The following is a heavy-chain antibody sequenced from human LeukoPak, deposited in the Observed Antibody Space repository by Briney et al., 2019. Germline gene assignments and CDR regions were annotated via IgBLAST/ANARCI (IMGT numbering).Heavy chain of an antibody. Sequence: GGSLRLSCAASGFTFSTYGMHWVRQAPGKGLEWVAVIWADESNHFYVDSVKGRFTVSRDISRNTLYLQLNSLRAEDTAVYYCAREGTSQQLVPPYFDYWGQGTLVTVSS. CDR2: IWADESNH. V-gene: IGHV3-33*01. D-gene: IGHD6-13*01. CDR1: GFTFSTYG. J-gene: IGHJ4*02. CDR3: AREGTSQQLVPPYFDY.